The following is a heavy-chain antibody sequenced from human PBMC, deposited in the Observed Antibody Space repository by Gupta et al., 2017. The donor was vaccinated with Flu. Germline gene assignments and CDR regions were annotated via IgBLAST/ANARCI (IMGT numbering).Heavy chain of an antibody. V-gene: IGHV3-33*01. D-gene: IGHD1-20*01. Sequence: QVQLVESGGGVVQPGRSLRLSCAASGFTFSSYGMHWVRQAPGKGLEWVAVIWYDGSNKYYADSVKGRFTISRDNSKNTLYLQMNSLRAEDTAVYYCARDSGNWKGFDYWGQGTLVTVSS. CDR1: GFTFSSYG. J-gene: IGHJ4*02. CDR3: ARDSGNWKGFDY. CDR2: IWYDGSNK.